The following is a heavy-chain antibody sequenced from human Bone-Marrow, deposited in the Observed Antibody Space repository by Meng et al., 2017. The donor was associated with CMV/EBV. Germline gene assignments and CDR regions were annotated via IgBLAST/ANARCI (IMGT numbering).Heavy chain of an antibody. V-gene: IGHV1-46*01. J-gene: IGHJ4*02. CDR3: ATEIDNSGRTHPDY. CDR2: INTSGGTT. CDR1: GYTFTSYY. Sequence: ASVKVSCKASGYTFTSYYIHWVRQAPGQGLEWMGIINTSGGTTTYAQRLKGRVTMTRDTSPSTAYMELSSLISEDTAVYYCATEIDNSGRTHPDYWGQGTLVTVSS. D-gene: IGHD6-19*01.